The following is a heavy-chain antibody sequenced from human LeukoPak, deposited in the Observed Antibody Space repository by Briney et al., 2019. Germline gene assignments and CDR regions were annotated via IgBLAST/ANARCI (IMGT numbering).Heavy chain of an antibody. CDR3: AAKRMAGTGYYFES. V-gene: IGHV3-23*01. CDR1: GVTFSSYA. D-gene: IGHD6-19*01. J-gene: IGHJ4*02. Sequence: GGSLRLSCAASGVTFSSYAMNWVRQAPGKGLEWVSSLHGNGDETHYADTVKGRFTISRDNSKATLYLQMNSLRADDTALYYCAAKRMAGTGYYFESWGQGTLVTVSS. CDR2: LHGNGDET.